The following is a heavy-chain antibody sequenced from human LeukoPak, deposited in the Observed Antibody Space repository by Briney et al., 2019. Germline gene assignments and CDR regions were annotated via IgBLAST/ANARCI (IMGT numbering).Heavy chain of an antibody. V-gene: IGHV4-34*01. CDR2: INHSGST. CDR3: ARGCGRYVWGLDY. J-gene: IGHJ4*02. D-gene: IGHD3-16*01. Sequence: SETLSLTCAVYGGSFSGYYWSWIRQPPGKGLEWIGEINHSGSTNYNPSLKSRVTISVDTSKNQFSLKLSSVTAADTAVYYCARGCGRYVWGLDYWGQGTLVTVSS. CDR1: GGSFSGYY.